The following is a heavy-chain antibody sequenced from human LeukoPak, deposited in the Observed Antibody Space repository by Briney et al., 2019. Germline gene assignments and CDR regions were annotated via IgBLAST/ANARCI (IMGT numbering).Heavy chain of an antibody. V-gene: IGHV4-34*01. J-gene: IGHJ5*02. D-gene: IGHD1-26*01. Sequence: SETLSLTCAVYGGSFSGYYWSWIRQPPGKGLEWIGEMNHSGSTNYNPSLKSRVTISVDASKNQFSLKLSPVTAADTAIYFCARTYVSNYYPNWFDPWGQGTLVTVSS. CDR3: ARTYVSNYYPNWFDP. CDR2: MNHSGST. CDR1: GGSFSGYY.